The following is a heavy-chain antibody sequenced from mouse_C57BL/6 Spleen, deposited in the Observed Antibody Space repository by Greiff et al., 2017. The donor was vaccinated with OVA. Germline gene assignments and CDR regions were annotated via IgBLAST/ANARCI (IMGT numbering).Heavy chain of an antibody. D-gene: IGHD2-4*01. CDR3: ASSHYYDYDGYYFDY. Sequence: QVQLQQSGPELVKPGASVKISCKASGYAFSSSWMNWVKQRPGKGLEWIGRIYPGDGDTNYNGKFKGKATLTADKSSSTAYMQLRSLTSEDSAVYFCASSHYYDYDGYYFDYWGQGTTLTVSS. J-gene: IGHJ2*01. CDR1: GYAFSSSW. CDR2: IYPGDGDT. V-gene: IGHV1-82*01.